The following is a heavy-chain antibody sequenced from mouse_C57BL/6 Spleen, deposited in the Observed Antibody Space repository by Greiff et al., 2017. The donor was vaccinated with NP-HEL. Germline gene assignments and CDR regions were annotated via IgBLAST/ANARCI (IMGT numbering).Heavy chain of an antibody. CDR2: ISSGSSTI. V-gene: IGHV5-17*01. CDR3: ARTDNWDVAY. CDR1: GFTFSDYG. J-gene: IGHJ3*01. Sequence: EVQLVESGGGLVKPGGSLKLSCAASGFTFSDYGMHWVRQAPEKGLEWVAYISSGSSTIYYADTLKGRVTISRDNAKNTLFLQMTSLRSEDPAIYYCARTDNWDVAYWGQGTLVTVSA. D-gene: IGHD4-1*01.